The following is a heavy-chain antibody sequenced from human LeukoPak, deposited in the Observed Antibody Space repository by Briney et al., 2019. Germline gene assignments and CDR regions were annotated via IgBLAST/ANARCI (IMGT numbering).Heavy chain of an antibody. J-gene: IGHJ4*02. Sequence: PSETLSLTCTVSGGSISSSSYYWGWIRQPPRKGLEWIGSIYYSGSTYYNPSLKSRVTISVDTSKNQFSLKLSSVTAADTAVYYCARKYYGSGSYYKDINFDYWGQGTLVTVSS. CDR3: ARKYYGSGSYYKDINFDY. CDR2: IYYSGST. V-gene: IGHV4-39*01. D-gene: IGHD3-10*01. CDR1: GGSISSSSYY.